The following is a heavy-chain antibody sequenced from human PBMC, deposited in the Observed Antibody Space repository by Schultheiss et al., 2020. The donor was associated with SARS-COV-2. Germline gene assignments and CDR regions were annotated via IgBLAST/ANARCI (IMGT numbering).Heavy chain of an antibody. CDR1: CGSFSGYY. Sequence: SETLSLTCAVYCGSFSGYYWSWIRQPPGKGLEWIGEINHSGSTNYNPSLKSRVTISVDTSKNQFSLKLSSVTAADTAVYYCARGTGGWMTGYYYYYYMDVWGKGTTVTVSS. V-gene: IGHV4-34*01. D-gene: IGHD1-1*01. CDR3: ARGTGGWMTGYYYYYYMDV. J-gene: IGHJ6*03. CDR2: INHSGST.